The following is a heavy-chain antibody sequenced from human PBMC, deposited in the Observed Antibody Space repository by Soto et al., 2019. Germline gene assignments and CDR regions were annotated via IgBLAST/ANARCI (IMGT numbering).Heavy chain of an antibody. V-gene: IGHV4-31*03. J-gene: IGHJ6*02. D-gene: IGHD3-10*01. CDR3: ARARMVRGIIYYYGMDV. CDR2: IYYSGST. Sequence: QVQLQESGPGLVKSSQTLSLTCTVSGGSLSSDGNYWSWIRQHPGKGLEWIGYIYYSGSTYYNPSLKSRVTISVDTAKNQFALKLNSVTAADTAVYYCARARMVRGIIYYYGMDVWGQGTTVTVSS. CDR1: GGSLSSDGNY.